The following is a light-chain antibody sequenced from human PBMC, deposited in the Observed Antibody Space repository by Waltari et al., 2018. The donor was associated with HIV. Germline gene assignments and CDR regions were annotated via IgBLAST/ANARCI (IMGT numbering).Light chain of an antibody. Sequence: ERVMTQSPATLSVFPGERATLSCRASQSVSSNLAWYQQKPGQAPRLLIYGVSTRASGIPARFSGSGSGTEFTLTISSLQSEDFAVYYCQQYNNWPPKGLTFGGGTKVEIK. CDR3: QQYNNWPPKGLT. CDR1: QSVSSN. J-gene: IGKJ4*01. CDR2: GVS. V-gene: IGKV3-15*01.